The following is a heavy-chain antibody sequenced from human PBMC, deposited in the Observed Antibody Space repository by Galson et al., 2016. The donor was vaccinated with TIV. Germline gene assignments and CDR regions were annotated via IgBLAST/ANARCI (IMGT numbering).Heavy chain of an antibody. CDR3: ATTTPPEIQPGDYFDY. D-gene: IGHD1-1*01. Sequence: SLRLSCAASGFTFSIAYMTWVRQAPGKGLEWVALIYSDGTTYYGDSVKGRLTISRDNSKNKPYLQLNSLRAEDTAVYYCATTTPPEIQPGDYFDYWGQGTLVTVSS. V-gene: IGHV3-53*01. J-gene: IGHJ4*02. CDR1: GFTFSIAY. CDR2: IYSDGTT.